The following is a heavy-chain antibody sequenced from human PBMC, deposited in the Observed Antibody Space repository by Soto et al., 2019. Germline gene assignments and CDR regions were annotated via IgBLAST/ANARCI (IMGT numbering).Heavy chain of an antibody. CDR2: IYWNDDK. CDR1: GFPLSARGVG. J-gene: IGHJ4*02. V-gene: IGHV2-5*01. D-gene: IGHD3-16*01. CDR3: AHSPWGSAPDY. Sequence: QITLKESGPTLVKPTETLTLTCTVSGFPLSARGVGVGWIRQPPGKALEWLAVIYWNDDKRYSPSLKSRLTITKDTSKNPVVLTMTNTDPLDTAKYYRAHSPWGSAPDYWGQGTLVTVSS.